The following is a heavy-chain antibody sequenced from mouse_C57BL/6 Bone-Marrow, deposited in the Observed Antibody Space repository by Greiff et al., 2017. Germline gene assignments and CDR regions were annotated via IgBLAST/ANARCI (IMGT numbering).Heavy chain of an antibody. J-gene: IGHJ2*01. CDR1: GYTFTDYY. D-gene: IGHD3-2*02. CDR2: INPYNGGT. Sequence: VQLQQSGPVLVKPGASVKMSCKASGYTFTDYYMNWVKQSHGKSLEWIGVINPYNGGTSYNQKFKGKATLTVDKSSSTAYMELNSLTAEDSAVYYCARPAQALDYWGQGTTLTVSS. V-gene: IGHV1-19*01. CDR3: ARPAQALDY.